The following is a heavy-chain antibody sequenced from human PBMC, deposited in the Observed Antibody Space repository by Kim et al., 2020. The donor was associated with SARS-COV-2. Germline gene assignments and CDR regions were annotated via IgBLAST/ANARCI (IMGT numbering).Heavy chain of an antibody. V-gene: IGHV3-23*01. CDR1: GFTFSNYA. D-gene: IGHD6-19*01. Sequence: GGSLRLSCAASGFTFSNYAMSWVRQAPGKGLEWVSIINNSGGSTYYADSVKGRFTISRDNSKSTLYLQMNSLRVEDTAVYYCAKLSGAVPGSPDYWGQGTLGTVSS. J-gene: IGHJ4*02. CDR3: AKLSGAVPGSPDY. CDR2: INNSGGST.